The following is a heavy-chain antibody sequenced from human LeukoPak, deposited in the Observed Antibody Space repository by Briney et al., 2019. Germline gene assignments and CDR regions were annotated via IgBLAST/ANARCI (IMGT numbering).Heavy chain of an antibody. CDR1: GGSFSGYY. J-gene: IGHJ4*02. CDR3: ARDSDSSSWYFFDY. D-gene: IGHD6-13*01. CDR2: IYYSGST. Sequence: SETLSLTCAVYGGSFSGYYWSWIRQPPGKGLEWIGYIYYSGSTYYNPSLKSRVTISVDTSKNQFSLKLSSVTAADTAVYYCARDSDSSSWYFFDYWGQGTLVTVSS. V-gene: IGHV4-34*09.